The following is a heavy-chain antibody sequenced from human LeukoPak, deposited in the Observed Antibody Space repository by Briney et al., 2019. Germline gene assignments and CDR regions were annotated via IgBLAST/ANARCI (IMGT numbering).Heavy chain of an antibody. CDR1: GXSFSGYY. J-gene: IGHJ3*02. CDR3: ASPRYSIRYSSSLSAAFDI. V-gene: IGHV4-34*01. CDR2: SNHSGST. D-gene: IGHD6-6*01. Sequence: SETLSLTCAVYGXSFSGYYWSWIRQPPGKGLEWIGESNHSGSTNYNPYLKSRVTISVDTSKNQISLKLSSVTAADAAVYYCASPRYSIRYSSSLSAAFDIWGQGTMVTVSS.